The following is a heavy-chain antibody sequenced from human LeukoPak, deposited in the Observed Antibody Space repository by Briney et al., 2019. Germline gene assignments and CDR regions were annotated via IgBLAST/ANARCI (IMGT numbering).Heavy chain of an antibody. J-gene: IGHJ6*02. CDR2: ISYDGSNK. D-gene: IGHD1-26*01. Sequence: PGGSLRLSCAASGFTFSSYGMHWVRQAPGKGLEWVAVISYDGSNKYYADSVKGRFTISRDNSKNTLYLQMNSLRAEDTAVYYCAKDVGGSYYNYYGMDVWGQGTTVTVSS. CDR3: AKDVGGSYYNYYGMDV. V-gene: IGHV3-30*18. CDR1: GFTFSSYG.